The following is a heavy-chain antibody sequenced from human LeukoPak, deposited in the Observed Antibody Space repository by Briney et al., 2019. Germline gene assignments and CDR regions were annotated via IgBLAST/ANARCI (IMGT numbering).Heavy chain of an antibody. D-gene: IGHD4-17*01. CDR3: AKGRNYGDYEAIFDY. CDR2: ISGSGGST. J-gene: IGHJ4*02. CDR1: GFTFSSYA. Sequence: PGGSLRLSCAASGFTFSSYAMSWVRQAPGKGLEWVSAISGSGGSTYYADSVKGRFTISRDNSKNTLYLQMNSVRAEDTDVYYCAKGRNYGDYEAIFDYWGQGTLVTVSS. V-gene: IGHV3-23*01.